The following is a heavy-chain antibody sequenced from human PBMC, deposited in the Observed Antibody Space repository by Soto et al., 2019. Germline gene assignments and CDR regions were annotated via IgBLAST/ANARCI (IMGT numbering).Heavy chain of an antibody. CDR3: AREDDYLNWFDP. Sequence: GGSLRLSCPASGFTFSSYTINWVRQAPGKGLEWVSYISSSSSTIYYADSVKGRFTISRDNAKNSLYLQMNSLRAEDTAVYYCAREDDYLNWFDPWGQGTMVTVSS. CDR2: ISSSSSTI. CDR1: GFTFSSYT. D-gene: IGHD4-17*01. V-gene: IGHV3-48*01. J-gene: IGHJ5*02.